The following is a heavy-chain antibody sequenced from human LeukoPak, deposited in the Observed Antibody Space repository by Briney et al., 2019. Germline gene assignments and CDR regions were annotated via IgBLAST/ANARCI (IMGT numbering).Heavy chain of an antibody. J-gene: IGHJ4*02. D-gene: IGHD5-24*01. CDR3: ASRRDGCTNLFDY. CDR2: ISSSSSYT. V-gene: IGHV3-11*03. Sequence: GGSLRLSCAASGFTFSDYYMNWIRQAPGKGLEWVSYISSSSSYTNYADSVKGRFTISRDNAKNSLYLQLNSLRAEDTAVYFCASRRDGCTNLFDYWGQGTLVTVSS. CDR1: GFTFSDYY.